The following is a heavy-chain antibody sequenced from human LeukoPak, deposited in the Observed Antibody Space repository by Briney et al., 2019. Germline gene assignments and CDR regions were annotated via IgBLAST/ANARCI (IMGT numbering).Heavy chain of an antibody. D-gene: IGHD3-9*01. V-gene: IGHV4-34*01. CDR3: ARCPLRYFDWFGRWCFDY. CDR1: GGSFSGYY. CDR2: INHSGST. J-gene: IGHJ4*02. Sequence: SETLSLTCAVYGGSFSGYYWSWIRQPPGKGLEWIGEINHSGSTNYNPSLKSRVTISVDTSKNQFSLKLSSVTAADTAVYYCARCPLRYFDWFGRWCFDYWGQGTLVTVSS.